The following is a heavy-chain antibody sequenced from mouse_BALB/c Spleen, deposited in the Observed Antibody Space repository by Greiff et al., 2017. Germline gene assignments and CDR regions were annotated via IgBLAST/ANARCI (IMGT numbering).Heavy chain of an antibody. D-gene: IGHD2-4*01. CDR3: ARDLMITTGYAMDY. CDR2: IRNKANGYTT. Sequence: EVKLMESGGGLVQPGGSLRLSCATSGFTFTDYYMSWVRQPPGKALEWLGFIRNKANGYTTEYSASVKGRFTISRDNSQSILYLQMNTLRAEDSATYYCARDLMITTGYAMDYWGQGTSVTVSS. V-gene: IGHV7-3*02. J-gene: IGHJ4*01. CDR1: GFTFTDYY.